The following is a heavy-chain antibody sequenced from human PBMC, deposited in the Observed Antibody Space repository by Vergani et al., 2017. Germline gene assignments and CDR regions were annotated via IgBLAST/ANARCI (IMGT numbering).Heavy chain of an antibody. D-gene: IGHD2-15*01. CDR2: IYPGDSDT. Sequence: EVQLVQSGAEVKKPGESLKISCKGSGYSFTSYWIGWVRQMPGKGLEWMGSIYPGDSDTRYSPSFQGQVTISADKSISTAYLQWSSLKASDTAMYYCARQVVVAATSPGFDYWGQGTLVTVSS. CDR1: GYSFTSYW. CDR3: ARQVVVAATSPGFDY. J-gene: IGHJ4*02. V-gene: IGHV5-51*01.